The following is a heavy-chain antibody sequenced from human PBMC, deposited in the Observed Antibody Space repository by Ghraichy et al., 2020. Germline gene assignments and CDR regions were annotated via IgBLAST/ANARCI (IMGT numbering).Heavy chain of an antibody. CDR1: VFRFSNYG. D-gene: IGHD6-25*01. CDR3: AKEAGSWDAFDI. J-gene: IGHJ3*02. CDR2: ISPDGTNR. V-gene: IGHV3-30*18. Sequence: GGSLRLSCAASVFRFSNYGMHWVRQAPGKGLEWVAVISPDGTNREYAGSVKGRFTISRDQSKSELYLQLNSLRTEDTAVYYCAKEAGSWDAFDIWGQGTMVIVSS.